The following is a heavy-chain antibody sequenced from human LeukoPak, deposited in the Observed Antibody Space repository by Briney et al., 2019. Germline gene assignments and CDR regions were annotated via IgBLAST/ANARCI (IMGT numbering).Heavy chain of an antibody. D-gene: IGHD6-13*01. CDR1: GGSIISIPYY. CDR3: ARASGSSWYERRLHAYYYYMDV. CDR2: IDYSRRT. V-gene: IGHV4-39*07. J-gene: IGHJ6*03. Sequence: SETLSLPCSVSGGSIISIPYYWDWIRQPPGEGLEWIGSIDYSRRTYYNPSLKSRVTISVDTSKNQFSLNLSSVTAADTAVYSGARASGSSWYERRLHAYYYYMDVWGKGTTVTVSS.